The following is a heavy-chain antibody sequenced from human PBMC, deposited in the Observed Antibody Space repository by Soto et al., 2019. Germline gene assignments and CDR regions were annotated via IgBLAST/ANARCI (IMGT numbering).Heavy chain of an antibody. CDR2: TSYDGSGK. J-gene: IGHJ1*01. V-gene: IGHV3-30*19. CDR3: ARWGTTGGLDV. Sequence: QVQLVESGGGVVQPGTSLRVSCVGSGFPFRSYVIHWVRQAPGKGLEWVALTSYDGSGKYYGDSVRGRFTISRDNSRNTVDLQMDSLRLEDTALYYGARWGTTGGLDVWGQGTLVSVSS. CDR1: GFPFRSYV. D-gene: IGHD3-16*01.